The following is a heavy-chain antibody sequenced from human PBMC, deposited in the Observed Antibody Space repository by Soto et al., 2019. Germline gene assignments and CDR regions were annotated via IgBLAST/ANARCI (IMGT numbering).Heavy chain of an antibody. D-gene: IGHD3-22*01. CDR1: AGSISTGGYY. CDR3: ARGYLGNCSWLEP. J-gene: IGHJ5*02. Sequence: PSQTLSLTCTVSAGSISTGGYYLSWIRQHPEKGLEWIGYIYYSGSTDYNPSLKSRVTISVDTSKNQFSLKLSSVTAADTAVYLWARGYLGNCSWLEPWGQGTLVTVSS. CDR2: IYYSGST. V-gene: IGHV4-31*03.